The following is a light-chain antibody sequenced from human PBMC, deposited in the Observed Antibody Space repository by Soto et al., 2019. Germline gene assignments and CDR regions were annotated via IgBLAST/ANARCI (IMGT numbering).Light chain of an antibody. V-gene: IGKV3-11*01. CDR1: QTVSRS. Sequence: EVVLTQSPATLSVSPGERATLSCRASQTVSRSLAWYQQKHAQAPRLLIYGASNRATGTPARFSGSGSGTDFTLTISSLEPEDFAVYYCQQRSNWTFGQGTKVDIK. CDR2: GAS. CDR3: QQRSNWT. J-gene: IGKJ1*01.